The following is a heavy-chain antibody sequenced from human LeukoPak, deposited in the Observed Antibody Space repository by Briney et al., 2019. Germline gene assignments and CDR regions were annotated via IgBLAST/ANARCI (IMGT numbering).Heavy chain of an antibody. CDR1: GVSFNDYY. D-gene: IGHD3-10*01. J-gene: IGHJ4*02. V-gene: IGHV4-34*04. CDR3: ARGGASYDHGSGSQDY. Sequence: SETLSLTCAVYGVSFNDYYWSWIRQPPGKGLEWIEGINHSGRTNHNPSLKSRATISIDTAKNQFSLKLNSVTAADTAVYYCARGGASYDHGSGSQDYWGQGILVTVSS. CDR2: INHSGRT.